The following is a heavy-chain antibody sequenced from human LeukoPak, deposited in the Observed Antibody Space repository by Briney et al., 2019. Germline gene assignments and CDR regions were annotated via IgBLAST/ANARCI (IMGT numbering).Heavy chain of an antibody. V-gene: IGHV3-74*01. CDR1: GFTFSDFW. J-gene: IGHJ4*02. Sequence: PGGSLRLSCAGSGFTFSDFWMTWVRQVPGKRPVWVSRINDDGSDTIYADSVRGRFTISRDDAKNTVYLQMNNLRAEDTAVYYCARGYSSLGFDYWGQGTLVTVSS. CDR2: INDDGSDT. D-gene: IGHD6-19*01. CDR3: ARGYSSLGFDY.